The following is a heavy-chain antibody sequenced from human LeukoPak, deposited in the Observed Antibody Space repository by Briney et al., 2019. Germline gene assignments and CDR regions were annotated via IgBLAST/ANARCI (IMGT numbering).Heavy chain of an antibody. CDR2: INPSGCST. J-gene: IGHJ2*01. CDR3: ARARRIVLMVYATDYWYFDL. Sequence: ASVKVSFKASGYTFTSYYMHWVRQAPGQGLEWMGIINPSGCSTGYAQKLQGRVTMTRHTSTRTVPMELNNLRSEDTAVYYCARARRIVLMVYATDYWYFDLWGRGTLVTVSS. D-gene: IGHD2-8*01. V-gene: IGHV1-46*01. CDR1: GYTFTSYY.